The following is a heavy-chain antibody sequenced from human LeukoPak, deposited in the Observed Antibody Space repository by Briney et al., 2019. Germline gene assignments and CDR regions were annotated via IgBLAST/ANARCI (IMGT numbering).Heavy chain of an antibody. CDR2: IYYSGST. V-gene: IGHV4-39*07. CDR3: ARDRTGYSGYDYYYYMDV. Sequence: MASETLSLTCSVSGGSISSRSYYWGWIRQPPGKGLEWIGSIYYSGSTYYNPSLKSRVTMSVDTSKNQFSLKLSSVTAADTAVYYCARDRTGYSGYDYYYYMDVWGKGTTVTISS. CDR1: GGSISSRSYY. D-gene: IGHD5-12*01. J-gene: IGHJ6*03.